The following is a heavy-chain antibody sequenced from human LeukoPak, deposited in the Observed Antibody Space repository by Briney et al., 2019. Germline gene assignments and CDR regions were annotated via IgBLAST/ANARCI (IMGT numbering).Heavy chain of an antibody. J-gene: IGHJ4*02. CDR2: ISASGGST. D-gene: IGHD6-19*01. Sequence: GGSLRLSCAASGFTFSNAWMSWVRQAPGKGLEWVSGISASGGSTYYADSVKGRFTVSRDISRSTLYLQMNSLRAEDTALYYCAKDLGSGKPYYFDYWGQGTLVTVSS. CDR1: GFTFSNAW. V-gene: IGHV3-23*01. CDR3: AKDLGSGKPYYFDY.